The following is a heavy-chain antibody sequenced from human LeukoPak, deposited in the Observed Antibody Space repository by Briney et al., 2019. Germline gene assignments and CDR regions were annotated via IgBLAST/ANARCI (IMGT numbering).Heavy chain of an antibody. CDR3: AAAAAGTEY. CDR1: GGSISSYY. D-gene: IGHD6-13*01. Sequence: SETLSLTCTVSGGSISSYYWSWIRQPPGKGLEWIGYIYYSGSTNYNPSLKSRVSISVDTSKNQFSLKLSSVTAADTAVYYCAAAAAGTEYWGQGTLVTVSS. J-gene: IGHJ4*02. CDR2: IYYSGST. V-gene: IGHV4-59*08.